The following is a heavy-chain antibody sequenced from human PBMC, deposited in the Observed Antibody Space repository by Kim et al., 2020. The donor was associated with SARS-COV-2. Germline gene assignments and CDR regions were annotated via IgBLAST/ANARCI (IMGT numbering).Heavy chain of an antibody. V-gene: IGHV3-21*01. J-gene: IGHJ5*02. CDR3: ARDRAGYDFWSGYWFRSHDPNWFDP. CDR1: GFTFSSYS. D-gene: IGHD3-3*01. Sequence: GGSLRLSCAASGFTFSSYSMNWVRQAPGKGLEWVSSISSSSSYIYYADSVKGRFTISRDNAKNSLYLQMNSLRAEDTAVYYCARDRAGYDFWSGYWFRSHDPNWFDPWGQGTLVTVSS. CDR2: ISSSSSYI.